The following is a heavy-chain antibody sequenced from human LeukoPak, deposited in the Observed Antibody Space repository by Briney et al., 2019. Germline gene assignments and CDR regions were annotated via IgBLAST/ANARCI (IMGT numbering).Heavy chain of an antibody. J-gene: IGHJ4*02. CDR2: IHYSGST. CDR3: ARPTYYDNSGYYY. Sequence: PSETLSLTCTVSGGSISRSNFYWGWIRQPPGKGLEWIGSIHYSGSTYYNPSLKSRVTISVDTSKNQFSLKLSSMTAADTAVYYCARPTYYDNSGYYYWGQGTLVTVSS. D-gene: IGHD3-22*01. V-gene: IGHV4-39*01. CDR1: GGSISRSNFY.